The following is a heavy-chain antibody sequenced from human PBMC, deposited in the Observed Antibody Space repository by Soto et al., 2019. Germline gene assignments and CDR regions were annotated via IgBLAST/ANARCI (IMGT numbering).Heavy chain of an antibody. CDR3: AREGGVYGGHFDY. Sequence: EVQLVESGGGLVQPGGSLRLSCAASGFTFSNYTMNWVRQAPGKGLEWVSYISSSSSTIYYADSVKGRFTISRDNAKNSLSLQMNSLRDEDTAVYYCAREGGVYGGHFDYWGQGTLVTVSP. D-gene: IGHD4-17*01. CDR2: ISSSSSTI. V-gene: IGHV3-48*02. J-gene: IGHJ4*02. CDR1: GFTFSNYT.